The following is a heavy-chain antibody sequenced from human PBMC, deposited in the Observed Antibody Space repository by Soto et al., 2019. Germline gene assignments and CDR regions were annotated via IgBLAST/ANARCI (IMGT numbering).Heavy chain of an antibody. CDR2: IIPIFGTT. CDR1: GGTFSSSA. V-gene: IGHV1-69*05. Sequence: SVKVSCKASGGTFSSSAISWVRQAPGQGLEWMGGIIPIFGTTNYAQRFQGRVTITTDESKSTAYMDLSSLRSEDTAVYFCATGGMSEFIPARADNWFDPWGQGTLVTLSA. D-gene: IGHD2-2*01. CDR3: ATGGMSEFIPARADNWFDP. J-gene: IGHJ5*02.